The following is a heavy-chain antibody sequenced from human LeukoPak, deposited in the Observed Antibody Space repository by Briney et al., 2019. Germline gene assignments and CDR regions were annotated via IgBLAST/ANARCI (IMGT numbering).Heavy chain of an antibody. CDR2: ISGSGGST. J-gene: IGHJ5*02. CDR3: AKGGFGEFELNWFDP. V-gene: IGHV3-23*01. D-gene: IGHD3-10*01. CDR1: GFTFSSYA. Sequence: GGSLRLSCAASGFTFSSYAMSWVRQAPGKGLEWVSAISGSGGSTYYADSVKGRFTISRDNSKNTLYLQMNSLRAEDTAVYHCAKGGFGEFELNWFDPWGQGTLVTVSS.